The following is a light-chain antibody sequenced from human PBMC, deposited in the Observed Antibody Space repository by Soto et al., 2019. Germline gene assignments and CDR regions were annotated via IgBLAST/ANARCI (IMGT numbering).Light chain of an antibody. CDR3: SSYAPSSDWGVV. J-gene: IGLJ2*01. Sequence: QSALTQPPSASGSPGQSVTISCTGTSSDVGGYNYVSWYQQHPGKAPKLMVYDVSTRPSGVPDRFSGSKSGNTASLTVSGLQAEDEAVYSCSSYAPSSDWGVVFGGGTKLTVL. CDR1: SSDVGGYNY. V-gene: IGLV2-8*01. CDR2: DVS.